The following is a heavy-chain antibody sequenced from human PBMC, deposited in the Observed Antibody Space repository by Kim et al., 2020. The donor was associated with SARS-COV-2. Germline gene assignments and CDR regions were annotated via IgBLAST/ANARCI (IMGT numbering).Heavy chain of an antibody. CDR1: GYSFTSYW. V-gene: IGHV5-10-1*01. CDR3: ATHVISSIYGMDV. Sequence: GESLKISRKGSGYSFTSYWISWVRQMPGKGLEWMGRIDPSDSYTNYSPSFQGHVTISADKSISTAYLQWSSLKASDTAMYYCATHVISSIYGMDVWGQGTTVNDSS. D-gene: IGHD3-3*02. J-gene: IGHJ6*02. CDR2: IDPSDSYT.